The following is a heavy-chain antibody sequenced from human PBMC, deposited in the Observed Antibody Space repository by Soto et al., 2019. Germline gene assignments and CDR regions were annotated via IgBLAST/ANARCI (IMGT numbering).Heavy chain of an antibody. CDR3: VKGSGYGSGTYYKLCYFDG. D-gene: IGHD3-10*01. CDR2: FSGSGGST. CDR1: GFTFSSYA. J-gene: IGHJ4*03. V-gene: IGHV3-23*01. Sequence: LRLSCAASGFTFSSYAMIWVRQAPGKGLEWVSTFSGSGGSTSYADSEKGRFTISRDNSNNTLSLQMNSLRAEDTAVYYCVKGSGYGSGTYYKLCYFDGWGQGALVTVSS.